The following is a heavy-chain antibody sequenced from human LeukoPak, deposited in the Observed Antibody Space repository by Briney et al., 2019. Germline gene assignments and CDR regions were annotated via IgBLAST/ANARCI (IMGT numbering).Heavy chain of an antibody. J-gene: IGHJ5*02. Sequence: ASVKVSCKASGYTFTSYYMHWVRQAPGQGLEWMGIINSGGGATTYARNFQGRVTMTRDTSITTAYMELSRLRSDDTAVYYCARDFVVVVAATPENWFDPWGQGTLVTVSS. CDR1: GYTFTSYY. CDR3: ARDFVVVVAATPENWFDP. D-gene: IGHD2-15*01. V-gene: IGHV1-46*01. CDR2: INSGGGAT.